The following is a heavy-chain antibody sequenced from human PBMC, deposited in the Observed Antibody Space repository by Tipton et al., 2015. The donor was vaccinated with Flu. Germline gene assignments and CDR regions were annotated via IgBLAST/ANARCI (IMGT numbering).Heavy chain of an antibody. CDR2: ISTSGST. CDR3: VRGGGSSSGRWFDP. V-gene: IGHV4-4*07. D-gene: IGHD3-10*01. J-gene: IGHJ5*02. CDR1: GGSFSTSY. Sequence: TLSLTCTVPGGSFSTSYWGWIRQPAGKGLVWIGRISTSGSTTYNAPLESRVTISVDTSKNQFSLKLTYVTAADTAVYYCVRGGGSSSGRWFDPWGRGTLVTVSS.